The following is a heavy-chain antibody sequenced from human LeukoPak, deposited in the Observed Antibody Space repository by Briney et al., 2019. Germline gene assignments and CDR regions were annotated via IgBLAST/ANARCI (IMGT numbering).Heavy chain of an antibody. CDR3: ARDREDIVVVVAAFYDAFDI. CDR1: GYTFTSHG. V-gene: IGHV1-18*01. CDR2: ISAYIGNT. Sequence: ASVKVSCKASGYTFTSHGFSWVRQAPGQGLEWMGWISAYIGNTNYAQKLQGRVTMTRDTSISTAYMELSRLRSDDTAVYYCARDREDIVVVVAAFYDAFDIWGQGTMVTVSS. D-gene: IGHD2-15*01. J-gene: IGHJ3*02.